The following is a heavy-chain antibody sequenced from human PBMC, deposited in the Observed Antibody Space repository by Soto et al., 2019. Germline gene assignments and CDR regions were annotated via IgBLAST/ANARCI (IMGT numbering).Heavy chain of an antibody. D-gene: IGHD2-15*01. Sequence: QVQLQQWGAGLLKPSETLSLTCAVYGGSFSGYYWSWIRQPPGKGLEWIGEINHSGSTNYNPSLKSRVTISVVTSKNQFSLKLSSVTAAETAVYYCASQMVYCSGGSCYGLDAFDIWGQGTMVTVSS. V-gene: IGHV4-34*01. CDR2: INHSGST. J-gene: IGHJ3*02. CDR3: ASQMVYCSGGSCYGLDAFDI. CDR1: GGSFSGYY.